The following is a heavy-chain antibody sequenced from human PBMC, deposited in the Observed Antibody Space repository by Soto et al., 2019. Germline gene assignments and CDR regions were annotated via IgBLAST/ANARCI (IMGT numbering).Heavy chain of an antibody. V-gene: IGHV4-59*01. Sequence: SETLSLTCTVSGGSISSYYWSWIRQPPGKGLERIGYIYYSGSTNYNPSLKSRVTISVDTSKNQFSLKLSSVTAADTAVYYCARLIAVAGAIWFAPWGQGTLVIVSS. CDR2: IYYSGST. J-gene: IGHJ5*02. D-gene: IGHD6-19*01. CDR3: ARLIAVAGAIWFAP. CDR1: GGSISSYY.